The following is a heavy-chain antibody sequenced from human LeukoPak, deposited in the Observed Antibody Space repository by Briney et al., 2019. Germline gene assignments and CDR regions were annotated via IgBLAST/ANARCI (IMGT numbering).Heavy chain of an antibody. J-gene: IGHJ4*02. CDR2: MSISSDYI. V-gene: IGHV3-21*01. D-gene: IGHD4-23*01. Sequence: GGSLRLSCTASGFRFSSYSMNWVRQAPGKGLEWVSSMSISSDYIYYVDSVKGRFTISRDNAKNTLFLQMNSLRGDGTAVYYCARESTEVTPGYWGQGTLVTVSS. CDR1: GFRFSSYS. CDR3: ARESTEVTPGY.